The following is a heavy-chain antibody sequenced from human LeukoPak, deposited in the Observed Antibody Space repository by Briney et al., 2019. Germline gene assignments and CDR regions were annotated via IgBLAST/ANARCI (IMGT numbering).Heavy chain of an antibody. V-gene: IGHV4-34*01. D-gene: IGHD3-3*01. CDR3: AVTWSSYSH. CDR2: INHSGST. J-gene: IGHJ4*02. CDR1: GGAFSAYY. Sequence: PSETLSLTCAVYGGAFSAYYWSWIRQPPGKGLEWIGEINHSGSTNYNPSLKSRVTISVDTSKNQFSLKLSSVTAADTAVYYCAVTWSSYSHWGQGTLVTVSS.